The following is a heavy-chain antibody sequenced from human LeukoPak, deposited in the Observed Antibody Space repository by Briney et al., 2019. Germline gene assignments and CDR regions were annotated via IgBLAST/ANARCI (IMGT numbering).Heavy chain of an antibody. V-gene: IGHV3-30*02. D-gene: IGHD3-22*01. CDR1: QFRFPFSHYG. CDR2: IYHDGSNK. Sequence: GGSLTLSCVASQFRFPFSHYGMYWVRQAPGRGLEWVAFIYHDGSNKYYVDSVKGRFTISRDNSRNTLYLQMNSLRPEDTAVYYCAKDSASSYESSGPYYFDHWGQGTLVTVSS. CDR3: AKDSASSYESSGPYYFDH. J-gene: IGHJ4*02.